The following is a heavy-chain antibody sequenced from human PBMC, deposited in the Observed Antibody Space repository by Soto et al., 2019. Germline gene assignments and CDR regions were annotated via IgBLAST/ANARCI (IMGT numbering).Heavy chain of an antibody. V-gene: IGHV1-69*13. Sequence: SVKVSCKASGGTFSSYAIRWVRQAPGQGLEWMGGIIPIFGTANYAQKFQGRVTITADESTSTAYMELSSLRSEDTAVYYCARYSGYDPLGGYYYYGMDVWGQGTTVTVS. D-gene: IGHD5-12*01. CDR2: IIPIFGTA. J-gene: IGHJ6*02. CDR1: GGTFSSYA. CDR3: ARYSGYDPLGGYYYYGMDV.